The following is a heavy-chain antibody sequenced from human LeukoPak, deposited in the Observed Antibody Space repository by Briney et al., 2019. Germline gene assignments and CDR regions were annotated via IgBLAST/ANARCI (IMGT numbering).Heavy chain of an antibody. Sequence: GGPLRPSCEAPGLTSRSTWMHWVPQAPGKGLVWVSRINSGGRSTTYADSVKGRFTISRDNAKNTLYLQMNSLRAEDTAVYYCARDLGYASYYYYLDVWGKGTTVTVSS. CDR1: GLTSRSTW. D-gene: IGHD5-12*01. CDR2: INSGGRST. CDR3: ARDLGYASYYYYLDV. V-gene: IGHV3-74*01. J-gene: IGHJ6*03.